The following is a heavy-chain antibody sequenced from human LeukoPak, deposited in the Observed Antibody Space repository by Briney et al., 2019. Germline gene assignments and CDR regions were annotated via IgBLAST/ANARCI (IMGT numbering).Heavy chain of an antibody. CDR1: GFTFSSYG. CDR2: IRYDGSNK. D-gene: IGHD1/OR15-1a*01. Sequence: GGSLRLSCAASGFTFSSYGMHWVRQAPGKGLEWVAFIRYDGSNKYYADSVKGRFTISRDNSKNTLYLQMNSLRAEDTAVYYCAKANKVYYYYYMDVWGKGTTVTVSS. J-gene: IGHJ6*03. V-gene: IGHV3-30*02. CDR3: AKANKVYYYYYMDV.